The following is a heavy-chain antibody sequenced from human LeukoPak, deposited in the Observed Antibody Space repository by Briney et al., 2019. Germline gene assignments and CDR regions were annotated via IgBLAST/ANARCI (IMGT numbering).Heavy chain of an antibody. CDR3: ARGGADRPDI. CDR2: ISPSGGGT. J-gene: IGHJ3*02. D-gene: IGHD6-6*01. V-gene: IGHV3-23*01. CDR1: GFTFSSYG. Sequence: PGGTLRLSCAASGFTFSSYGMNWVRQAPGKGLEWISGISPSGGGTYYADFVKGRFTISRDDSKNTLYLQMNSLRAEDTAVYYCARGGADRPDIWGQGTMVVVSS.